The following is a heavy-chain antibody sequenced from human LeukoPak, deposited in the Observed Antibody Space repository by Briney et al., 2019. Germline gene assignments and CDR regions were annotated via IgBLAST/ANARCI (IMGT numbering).Heavy chain of an antibody. V-gene: IGHV3-48*04. J-gene: IGHJ6*02. Sequence: PGGSLRLSCAASGFSFSSYSMNWLRQAPGKGLEWVSYIGHIPNSINYGASVKGRFTISRDNTKNSFYLQMNSLRAEDTAVYYCARDLLYGMDVWGQGTTVIVSS. CDR2: IGHIPNSI. CDR3: ARDLLYGMDV. CDR1: GFSFSSYS. D-gene: IGHD2/OR15-2a*01.